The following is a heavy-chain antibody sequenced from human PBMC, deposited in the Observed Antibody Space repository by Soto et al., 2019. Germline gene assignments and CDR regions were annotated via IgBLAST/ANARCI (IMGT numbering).Heavy chain of an antibody. J-gene: IGHJ1*01. V-gene: IGHV3-48*02. D-gene: IGHD3-22*01. Sequence: PGGSLRLSCAASGFTFSSYSMNWVRQAPGKGLEWVSYISSSSSTIYYADSVKGRFTISRDNAKNSLYLQMNSLRDEDTAVYYCARDPATDYYDSSGYPEYFQHWGQGTLVTVSS. CDR1: GFTFSSYS. CDR3: ARDPATDYYDSSGYPEYFQH. CDR2: ISSSSSTI.